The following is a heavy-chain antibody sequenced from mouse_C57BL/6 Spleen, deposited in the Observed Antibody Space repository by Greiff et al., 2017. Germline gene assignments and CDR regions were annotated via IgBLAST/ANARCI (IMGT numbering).Heavy chain of an antibody. V-gene: IGHV1-69*01. D-gene: IGHD1-1*01. J-gene: IGHJ4*01. CDR3: ARRVRGVVGPYAMDY. CDR2: IDPSDSYT. Sequence: QVQLQQPGAELVMPGASVKLSCKASGYTFTSYWMHWVKQRPGQGLEWIGEIDPSDSYTNYNQKFKGKSTLTVDKSSSTAYMQLSSLTSEDSAVYYCARRVRGVVGPYAMDYWGQGTSVTVSS. CDR1: GYTFTSYW.